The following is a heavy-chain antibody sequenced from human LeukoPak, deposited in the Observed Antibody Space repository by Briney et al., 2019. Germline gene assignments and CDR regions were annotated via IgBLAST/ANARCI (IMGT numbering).Heavy chain of an antibody. CDR3: AKDLSGFQRYGDY. CDR2: IRYDGSDK. Sequence: GRSLRLSCAASGFTFSSYGMYWVRQAPGKGLEWVAFIRYDGSDKYYADSVKGRFTISRDNSKNTLFLEMNSLRAEDTALYYCAKDLSGFQRYGDYWGQGTLVTVSS. V-gene: IGHV3-30*02. CDR1: GFTFSSYG. J-gene: IGHJ4*02. D-gene: IGHD4-17*01.